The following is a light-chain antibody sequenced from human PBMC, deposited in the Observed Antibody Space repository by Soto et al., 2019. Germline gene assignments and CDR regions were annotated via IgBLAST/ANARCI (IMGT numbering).Light chain of an antibody. V-gene: IGLV2-14*01. CDR2: EVT. Sequence: QSALTQPASVSGSPGQSITISCTGTSSDVGGYNYVSWYQQHPGKAPKLMIYEVTNRPSGVSIRFSASKSGNTASLTISGLQAEDEADYYCRSYTSSSTLVVFGGGTKVTVL. CDR1: SSDVGGYNY. CDR3: RSYTSSSTLVV. J-gene: IGLJ2*01.